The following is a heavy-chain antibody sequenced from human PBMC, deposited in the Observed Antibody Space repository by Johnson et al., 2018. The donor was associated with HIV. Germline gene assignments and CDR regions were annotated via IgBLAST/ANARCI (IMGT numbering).Heavy chain of an antibody. CDR1: GFTFSSYW. J-gene: IGHJ3*02. V-gene: IGHV3-74*01. D-gene: IGHD6-13*01. CDR3: ASEIGSSWYSRAFDI. CDR2: INSDGSST. Sequence: VQLVESGGGLVQPGGSLRLSCAASGFTFSSYWMHWVRQAPGKGLVWVSRINSDGSSTSYADAMKGRFTISRDNSKNTLYLQMNSLGAEDTGLYFCASEIGSSWYSRAFDIWGQGTMVTVSS.